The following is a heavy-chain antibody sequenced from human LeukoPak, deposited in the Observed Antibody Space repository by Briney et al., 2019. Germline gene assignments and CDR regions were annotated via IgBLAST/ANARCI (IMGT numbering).Heavy chain of an antibody. CDR2: INSDGSST. CDR1: GFTFSSYW. J-gene: IGHJ4*02. V-gene: IGHV3-74*01. D-gene: IGHD6-13*01. Sequence: GGSLRLSCAASGFTFSSYWMHWVRQAPGKGLVWVSRINSDGSSTIYADSVKGRFTISRDNSKNTLYLQMNSLRAEDTAVYYCARNWGAAAAHFDYWGQGTLVTVSS. CDR3: ARNWGAAAAHFDY.